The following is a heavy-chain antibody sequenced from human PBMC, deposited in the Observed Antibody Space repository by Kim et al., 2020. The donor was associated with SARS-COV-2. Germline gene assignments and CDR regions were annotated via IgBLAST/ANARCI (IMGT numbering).Heavy chain of an antibody. V-gene: IGHV1-3*01. CDR2: INAGNGNT. J-gene: IGHJ5*02. CDR3: ARGGRSGWYRVWWFDP. Sequence: ASVKVSCKASGYTFTSYAMHWVRQAPGQRLEWMGWINAGNGNTKYSQKFQGRVTITRDTSASTAYMELSSLRSEDTAVYYCARGGRSGWYRVWWFDPWGQGTLVTVSS. D-gene: IGHD6-19*01. CDR1: GYTFTSYA.